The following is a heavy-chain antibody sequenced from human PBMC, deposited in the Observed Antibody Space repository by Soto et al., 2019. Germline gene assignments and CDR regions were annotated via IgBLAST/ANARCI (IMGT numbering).Heavy chain of an antibody. V-gene: IGHV1-69*02. D-gene: IGHD3-3*01. J-gene: IGHJ3*02. CDR3: TIGSWSGGVVDI. CDR2: IIPMLGIR. CDR1: GGTFSTYS. Sequence: QVQLVQSGAEVKKPGSSVKVSCKDSGGTFSTYSMFWVRQAPGQGLEWMGRIIPMLGIRNYAQSFQDRVRITADKSAATAHMELSSLRSEDTALYYGTIGSWSGGVVDIWGQGTMVTVSS.